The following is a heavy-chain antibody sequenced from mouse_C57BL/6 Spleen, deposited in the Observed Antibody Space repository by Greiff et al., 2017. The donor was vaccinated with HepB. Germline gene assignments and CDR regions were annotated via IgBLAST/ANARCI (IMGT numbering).Heavy chain of an antibody. J-gene: IGHJ2*01. CDR1: GYSITSGYY. CDR3: ANWDLDY. D-gene: IGHD4-1*01. Sequence: EVQLQESGPGLVKPSQSLSLTCSVTGYSITSGYYWNWIRQFPGNKLEWMGYISYDGSNNYNPSLKNRISITRDTSKNQFFLKLNSVTTEDTATYYCANWDLDYWGQGTTLTVSS. V-gene: IGHV3-6*01. CDR2: ISYDGSN.